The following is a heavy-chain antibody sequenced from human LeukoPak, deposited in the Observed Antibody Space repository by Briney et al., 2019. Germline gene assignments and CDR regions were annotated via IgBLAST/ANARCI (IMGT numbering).Heavy chain of an antibody. CDR1: GGSISSYY. CDR3: ARPVLYSSSWYVGAFDI. D-gene: IGHD6-13*01. CDR2: IYYSGST. J-gene: IGHJ3*02. V-gene: IGHV4-59*01. Sequence: SETLSLTCTVSGGSISSYYWSWVRQPPGKGQEGGGYIYYSGSTNYNPSLKSRVTISVDTSKNQFSLKLSSVTAADTAVYYCARPVLYSSSWYVGAFDIWGQGTMVTVSS.